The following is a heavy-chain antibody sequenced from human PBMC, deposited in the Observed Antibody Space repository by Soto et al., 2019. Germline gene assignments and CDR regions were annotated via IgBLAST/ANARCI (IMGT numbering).Heavy chain of an antibody. CDR2: INSDGSTT. D-gene: IGHD3-3*01. Sequence: EVQLVESGGGLLQPGGSLRLSCAASGFTFSNYWMNWARQAPGKGLVWVSRINSDGSTTNYADSVKGRFTISRDNAKNTLHLQMNSLRADDTAVYYCARIDFWSGMDVWGQGTTVTVSS. J-gene: IGHJ6*02. CDR1: GFTFSNYW. V-gene: IGHV3-74*01. CDR3: ARIDFWSGMDV.